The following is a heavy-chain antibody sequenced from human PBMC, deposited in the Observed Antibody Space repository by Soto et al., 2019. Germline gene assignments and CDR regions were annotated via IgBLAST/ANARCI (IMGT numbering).Heavy chain of an antibody. Sequence: ASVKVSCKASGYTFTSYGISWVRQAPGQGLEWMGWISAYSGNTGYAQKFQGRVTMTRNTSISTAYMELSSLRSEDTAVYYCGTLWFGEAFDIWGQGTMVTVSS. CDR3: GTLWFGEAFDI. CDR1: GYTFTSYG. J-gene: IGHJ3*02. CDR2: ISAYSGNT. V-gene: IGHV1-8*02. D-gene: IGHD3-10*01.